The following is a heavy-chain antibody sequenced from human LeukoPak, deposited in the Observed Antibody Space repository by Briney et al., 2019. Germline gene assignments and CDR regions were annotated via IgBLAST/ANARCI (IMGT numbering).Heavy chain of an antibody. Sequence: GGSLRLSCAASKFTFSVYWMSWVRQAPGKGLEWVANINQDGSEKYYVDSVKGRFSISRDNAKNSLFLQMNSLRDEDTAVYFCARSHRSFASWSGDYWGQGTLVTVSS. CDR1: KFTFSVYW. CDR3: ARSHRSFASWSGDY. D-gene: IGHD1-14*01. CDR2: INQDGSEK. J-gene: IGHJ4*02. V-gene: IGHV3-7*05.